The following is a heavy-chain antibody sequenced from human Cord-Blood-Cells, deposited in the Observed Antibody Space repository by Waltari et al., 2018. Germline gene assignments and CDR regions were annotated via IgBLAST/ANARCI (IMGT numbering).Heavy chain of an antibody. CDR1: GFTFSSYG. CDR3: AKEYYDFWSGYPDAFDI. V-gene: IGHV3-30*18. CDR2: ISYDGSKK. Sequence: QVQLVESGGGVVQPGRSLRLSCAASGFTFSSYGMPRVRQAPGKGVGWVAVISYDGSKKYYADSGKGRFTISRDNSKKTLYLQMNSLRAEYTAVYYCAKEYYDFWSGYPDAFDIWGQGTMVTVSS. J-gene: IGHJ3*02. D-gene: IGHD3-3*01.